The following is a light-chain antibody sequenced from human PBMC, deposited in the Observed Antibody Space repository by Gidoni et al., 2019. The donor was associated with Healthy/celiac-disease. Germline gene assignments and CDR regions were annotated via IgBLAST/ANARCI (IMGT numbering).Light chain of an antibody. CDR3: CSYAGSYTLGV. Sequence: QSSLTPPRSVSGSPGQSVTISCTGTSSDVGGYHYVSWYQQHPGKAPKIMIYDVSKRPSGVPDRFSGSKSGNTASLTISGLQAEDEADYYCCSYAGSYTLGVFGTGTKVTVL. CDR1: SSDVGGYHY. J-gene: IGLJ1*01. V-gene: IGLV2-11*01. CDR2: DVS.